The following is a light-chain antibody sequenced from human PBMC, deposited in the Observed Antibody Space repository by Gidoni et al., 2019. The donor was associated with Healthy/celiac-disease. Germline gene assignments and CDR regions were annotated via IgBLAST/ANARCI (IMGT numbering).Light chain of an antibody. J-gene: IGKJ4*01. V-gene: IGKV1-9*01. CDR3: QQLNSLLT. CDR2: AAS. CDR1: QGISSY. Sequence: DIQLTQSPSFLSASVGDRVTITCRASQGISSYLAWYQQKPGKAPKLLIYAASTLQSGVPSMFIGSGSGTEFTLTISSLQPEDFATYYCQQLNSLLTFGGGTKVEIK.